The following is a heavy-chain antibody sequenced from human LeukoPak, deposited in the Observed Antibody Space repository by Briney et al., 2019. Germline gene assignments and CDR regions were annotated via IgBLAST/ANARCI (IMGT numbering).Heavy chain of an antibody. Sequence: PGGSLRLSCAASGFTFDDYAMHWVRQAPGKCLEWVSLISGDGGSTYYADSVKGRFTISRDNSKNSLYLQMNSLRTEDTALYYCAKDTAYYYDSSGYSRWGQGTLVTVSS. D-gene: IGHD3-22*01. J-gene: IGHJ4*02. CDR3: AKDTAYYYDSSGYSR. CDR1: GFTFDDYA. CDR2: ISGDGGST. V-gene: IGHV3-43*02.